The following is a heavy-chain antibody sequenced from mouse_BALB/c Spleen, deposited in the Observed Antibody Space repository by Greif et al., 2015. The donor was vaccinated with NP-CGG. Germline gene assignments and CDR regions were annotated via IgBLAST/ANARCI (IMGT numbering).Heavy chain of an antibody. D-gene: IGHD2-1*01. CDR3: ARDGNYYYAMDY. V-gene: IGHV3-6*02. J-gene: IGHJ4*01. CDR1: GYSITSGYY. CDR2: ISYDGSN. Sequence: DVKLQESGPGLVKPSQSLSLTCSVTGYSITSGYYWNWIRQFPGNKLEWMGYISYDGSNNYNPSLKNRISITRDTSKNQFFLKLSSVTTEDTATYYCARDGNYYYAMDYWGQGTSVTVSS.